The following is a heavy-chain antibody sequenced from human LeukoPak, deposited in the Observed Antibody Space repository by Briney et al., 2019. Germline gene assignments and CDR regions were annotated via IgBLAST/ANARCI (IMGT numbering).Heavy chain of an antibody. J-gene: IGHJ4*02. CDR3: ARGGDYGDFPDY. CDR2: TNTDESRT. V-gene: IGHV3-74*01. Sequence: GGSLRLSCAASGFTFGDYWMHWVRQAPGKGLVWVSRTNTDESRTSYTDSVKGRLTISRDNARNTLYLQMNSLRVEDTAVYYCARGGDYGDFPDYWGQGTLVTVSS. CDR1: GFTFGDYW. D-gene: IGHD4-17*01.